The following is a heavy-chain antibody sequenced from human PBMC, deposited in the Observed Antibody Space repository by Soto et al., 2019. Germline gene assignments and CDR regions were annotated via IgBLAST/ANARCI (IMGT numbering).Heavy chain of an antibody. Sequence: EVQLLESGGGLVQPGGSLRLSCAASGFTFSSYAMSWVHQAPGKGLEWVSAISGSGGSTYYADSVKGRFTISRDNSKNTLYLQMNSLRAEDTAVYYCANMGYDYGDFLDYWGQGTLVTVSS. D-gene: IGHD4-17*01. CDR2: ISGSGGST. CDR3: ANMGYDYGDFLDY. J-gene: IGHJ4*02. V-gene: IGHV3-23*01. CDR1: GFTFSSYA.